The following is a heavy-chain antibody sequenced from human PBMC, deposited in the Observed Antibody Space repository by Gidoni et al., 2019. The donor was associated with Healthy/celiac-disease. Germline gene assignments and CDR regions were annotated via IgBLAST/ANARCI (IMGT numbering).Heavy chain of an antibody. Sequence: QVQLVQSGAEVKKPGASVKVSCKASGYTFTSYYMHWVRQAPGQGLEWMGIINPSGGSTSYAQKFQGRVTMTRDTSTSTVYMELSSLRSEDTAVYYCARDLVDRYDLLYYGMDVWGQGTTVTVSS. CDR3: ARDLVDRYDLLYYGMDV. D-gene: IGHD3-3*01. CDR1: GYTFTSYY. J-gene: IGHJ6*02. V-gene: IGHV1-46*01. CDR2: INPSGGST.